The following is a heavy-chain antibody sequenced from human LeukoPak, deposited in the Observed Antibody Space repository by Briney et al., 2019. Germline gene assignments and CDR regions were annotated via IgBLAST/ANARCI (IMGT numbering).Heavy chain of an antibody. D-gene: IGHD4-23*01. Sequence: SETLSLTCTVSGXSISSYYGSWIRQPPGKGLEWIGYIYYSGSTNYNPSLKSRVTISVDTSKNQFSLKLNSVTAADTAVYYCARDYGGNSNYYYYGMDVWGQGTTVTVSS. CDR3: ARDYGGNSNYYYYGMDV. J-gene: IGHJ6*02. V-gene: IGHV4-59*01. CDR1: GXSISSYY. CDR2: IYYSGST.